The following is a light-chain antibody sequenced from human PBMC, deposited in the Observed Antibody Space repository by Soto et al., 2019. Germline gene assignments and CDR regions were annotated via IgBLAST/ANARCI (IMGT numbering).Light chain of an antibody. Sequence: QSALTQPRSVSGSPGQSVTISCTGTSSDVGAYNYVSWYQQHPGKAPKLILYDVTKRPSGVPDRFSGSKSGNTASLTISGLQAEDEADYHCCSYAGSYFCVFGTGTKLTVL. CDR3: CSYAGSYFCV. CDR1: SSDVGAYNY. CDR2: DVT. J-gene: IGLJ1*01. V-gene: IGLV2-11*01.